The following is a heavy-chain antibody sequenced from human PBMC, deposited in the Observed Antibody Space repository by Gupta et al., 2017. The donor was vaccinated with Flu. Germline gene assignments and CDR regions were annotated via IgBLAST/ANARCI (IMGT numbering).Heavy chain of an antibody. J-gene: IGHJ5*02. D-gene: IGHD2-2*02. V-gene: IGHV1-2*06. Sequence: QVQLVQSGAEVKKPGASVKVSCKVSEYTFTAYYIHWVRQAPGQGLEWMGRINPHSGTTNYEQRFQGRVTVTMDTSISTAYMDLSGLTSDDTAVYYCAREKFCDTTSCYRWFDPWGQGTLVTVSS. CDR1: EYTFTAYY. CDR3: AREKFCDTTSCYRWFDP. CDR2: INPHSGTT.